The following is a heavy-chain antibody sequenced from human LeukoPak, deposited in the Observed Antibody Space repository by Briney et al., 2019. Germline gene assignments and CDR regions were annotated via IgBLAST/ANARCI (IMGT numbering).Heavy chain of an antibody. J-gene: IGHJ4*02. V-gene: IGHV1-2*02. CDR1: GYTFTDYY. Sequence: VSVKVSCKASGYTFTDYYVHWVRQAPGQGLEWMGWINPNRGGTDYAQKFQGRVTMTRDTSISTAYMELSRLTSDDTAVYYCARDSAVVVGRDDFDYWGQGTLVTVSS. D-gene: IGHD2-15*01. CDR2: INPNRGGT. CDR3: ARDSAVVVGRDDFDY.